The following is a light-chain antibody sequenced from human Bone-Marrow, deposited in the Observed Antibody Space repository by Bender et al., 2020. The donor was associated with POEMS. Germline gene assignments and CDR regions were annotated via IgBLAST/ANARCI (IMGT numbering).Light chain of an antibody. J-gene: IGLJ2*01. CDR2: DVS. V-gene: IGLV2-14*03. Sequence: QSALTQPASVSGSPGQSITISCTGTTSDVGRYNYVAWYQQYPGKVPNLMIYDVSNRPSGVSNRFSGSKSGNTASLTISGLQAEDEADYYCSSYSSSTTLVVFGGGTKLTVL. CDR1: TSDVGRYNY. CDR3: SSYSSSTTLVV.